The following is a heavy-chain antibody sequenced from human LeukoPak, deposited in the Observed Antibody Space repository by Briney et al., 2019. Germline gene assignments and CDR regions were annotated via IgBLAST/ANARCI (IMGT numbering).Heavy chain of an antibody. CDR2: ISSDGKSN. CDR3: ARGVRIAVAGYIDY. CDR1: GFTFSTYA. V-gene: IGHV3-30*04. D-gene: IGHD6-19*01. Sequence: GGSLRLSCAASGFTFSTYALHWVRQAPGKGLEWVAVISSDGKSNFYADSVKGRFTISRDNSKNTLYLQMNSLRAEDTAVYYCARGVRIAVAGYIDYWGQGTLVTVSS. J-gene: IGHJ4*02.